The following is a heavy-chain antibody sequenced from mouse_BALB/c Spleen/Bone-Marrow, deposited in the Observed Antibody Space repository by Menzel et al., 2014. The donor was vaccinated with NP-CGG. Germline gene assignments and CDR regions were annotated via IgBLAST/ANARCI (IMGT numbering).Heavy chain of an antibody. J-gene: IGHJ4*01. CDR3: ARRWLPYAMDY. D-gene: IGHD2-3*01. Sequence: VQLVESGPELVKPGASVKMSCKASGYTFTSYIMHWVKQKPGQGLEWIGYINPYNDGTKYNEKFKGKATLTSDKSSSTAYMELSSLTSEDSAVYYCARRWLPYAMDYWGQGTSVTVSS. V-gene: IGHV1-14*01. CDR1: GYTFTSYI. CDR2: INPYNDGT.